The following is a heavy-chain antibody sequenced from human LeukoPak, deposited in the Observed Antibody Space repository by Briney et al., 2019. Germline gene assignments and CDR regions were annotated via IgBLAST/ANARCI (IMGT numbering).Heavy chain of an antibody. CDR1: GFTFTNYG. J-gene: IGHJ4*02. Sequence: ASVKVSCKASGFTFTNYGISWVRQAPGQGLEWMGRISAYNGNTKYPQNLQGRVTMTTDTSTSTAYMELRSLRSDDTAVYYCARDRAVVLIAAPGYWGQGTLVTVSS. CDR2: ISAYNGNT. D-gene: IGHD2-15*01. V-gene: IGHV1-18*01. CDR3: ARDRAVVLIAAPGY.